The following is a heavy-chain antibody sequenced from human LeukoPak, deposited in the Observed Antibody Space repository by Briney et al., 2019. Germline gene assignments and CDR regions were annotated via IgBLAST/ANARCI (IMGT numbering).Heavy chain of an antibody. V-gene: IGHV4-39*07. CDR2: INHSGST. Sequence: SEALSLTCTVSGGSISSGGYYWSWIRQPPGKGLEWIGEINHSGSTNYNPSLKSRVTISVDTSKNQFSLKLSSVTAADTAVYYCARFVSSGWFRRGVYYFDYWGQGTLVTVSS. CDR1: GGSISSGGYY. J-gene: IGHJ4*02. CDR3: ARFVSSGWFRRGVYYFDY. D-gene: IGHD6-19*01.